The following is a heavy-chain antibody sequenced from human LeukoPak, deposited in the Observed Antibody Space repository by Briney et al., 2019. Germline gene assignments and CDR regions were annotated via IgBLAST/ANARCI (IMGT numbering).Heavy chain of an antibody. D-gene: IGHD4-23*01. CDR1: GGSISSGGYY. CDR3: ERGGTVVNLNY. CDR2: IYYSGST. V-gene: IGHV4-39*07. J-gene: IGHJ4*02. Sequence: SETLSLTCSVSGGSISSGGYYWAWLRQPPGKGLEWIGTIYYSGSTYYNPSLQSRVTMSVDTSKYHFSLKLTSVTAAGTAVYQCERGGTVVNLNYGGQGTLLTVSS.